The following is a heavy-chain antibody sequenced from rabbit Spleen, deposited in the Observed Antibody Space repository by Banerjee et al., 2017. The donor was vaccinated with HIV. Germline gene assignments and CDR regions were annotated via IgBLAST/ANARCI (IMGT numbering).Heavy chain of an antibody. D-gene: IGHD8-1*01. J-gene: IGHJ6*01. Sequence: ESGGGLVKPGASLTLTCKASGVSFSNNHYMCWVRQAPGKGLEWIACIEGGSSAFSYFASWAKGRFTISKTSSTTVTLQMTSLTAADTATYFCARDSGSSFSSYGMDLWGPGTLVTVS. CDR2: IEGGSSAFS. CDR1: GVSFSNNHY. V-gene: IGHV1S40*01. CDR3: ARDSGSSFSSYGMDL.